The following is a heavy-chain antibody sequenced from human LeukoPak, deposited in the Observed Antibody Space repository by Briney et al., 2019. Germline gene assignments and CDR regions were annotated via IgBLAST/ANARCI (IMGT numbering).Heavy chain of an antibody. D-gene: IGHD5-24*01. CDR3: ARGGDGYKD. V-gene: IGHV3-21*01. J-gene: IGHJ4*02. Sequence: GGSLRLSCAASGFTFSTSNMNWVRQAPGKGLEWVSSVSASSTYIYYADSMKGRFTISRDNAKNSLYLQMNSLRAEDTAVYYCARGGDGYKDWGQGTLVTVSS. CDR2: VSASSTYI. CDR1: GFTFSTSN.